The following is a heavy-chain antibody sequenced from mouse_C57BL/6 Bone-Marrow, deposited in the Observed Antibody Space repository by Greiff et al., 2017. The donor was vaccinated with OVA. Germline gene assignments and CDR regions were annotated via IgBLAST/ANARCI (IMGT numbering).Heavy chain of an antibody. V-gene: IGHV1-69*01. CDR3: ARKGIYYDVTWCAY. Sequence: VKLQQPGAELVMPGASVKLSCKASGYTFTSYWMHWVKQRPGQGLEWIGEIDPSDSYTSYNQKFKGKSTLTVDKSSSTAYMQLSSLTSEDSAVYYCARKGIYYDVTWCAYWGQGTLVTVSA. D-gene: IGHD2-4*01. CDR2: IDPSDSYT. CDR1: GYTFTSYW. J-gene: IGHJ3*01.